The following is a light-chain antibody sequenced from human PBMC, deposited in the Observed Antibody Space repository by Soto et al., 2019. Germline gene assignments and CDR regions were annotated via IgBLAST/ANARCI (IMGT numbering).Light chain of an antibody. Sequence: DIQMTQSPSTLSASVGDRVTITCRASQSISKWLAWFQQKPGSAPKLLIYDASNLESGVPSRFSGSGSGTEFTLTISNMQPDDIATYYCHQYTDSWTFGQGTKVEVK. V-gene: IGKV1-5*01. CDR2: DAS. CDR3: HQYTDSWT. CDR1: QSISKW. J-gene: IGKJ1*01.